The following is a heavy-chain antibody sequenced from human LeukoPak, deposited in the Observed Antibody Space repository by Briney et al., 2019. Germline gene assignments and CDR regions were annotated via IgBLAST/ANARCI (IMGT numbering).Heavy chain of an antibody. CDR1: GFTFDDYA. Sequence: PGGSLRLSCAASGFTFDDYAMHWVRQAPGKGLEWVSGISWNSGSIDYADSVKGRFTISRDNAKNSLYLQMNSLRAEDMASYYCAKDEFVASDFTGAFDIWGQGTMVTVSS. V-gene: IGHV3-9*03. CDR2: ISWNSGSI. J-gene: IGHJ3*02. D-gene: IGHD2-8*02. CDR3: AKDEFVASDFTGAFDI.